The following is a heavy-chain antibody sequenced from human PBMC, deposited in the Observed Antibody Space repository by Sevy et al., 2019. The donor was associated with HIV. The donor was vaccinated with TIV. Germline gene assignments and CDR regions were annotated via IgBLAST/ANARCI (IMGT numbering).Heavy chain of an antibody. CDR3: ARVFEVYESRGGHSYYYYAMDV. J-gene: IGHJ6*02. CDR2: TSAGGSI. V-gene: IGHV3-66*01. D-gene: IGHD3-22*01. Sequence: GGSLRLSCVGSGFTVSSNYMTWVRQAPGKGLEWVSLTSAGGSIYYTKSVEGRFTASRDNSENKLYLQMNSLTVDDTVLYFCARVFEVYESRGGHSYYYYAMDVWGQGTTVTVPS. CDR1: GFTVSSNY.